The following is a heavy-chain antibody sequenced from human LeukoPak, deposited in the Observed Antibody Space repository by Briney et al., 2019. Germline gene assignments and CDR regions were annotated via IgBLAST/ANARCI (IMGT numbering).Heavy chain of an antibody. CDR1: GGPFSGYY. V-gene: IGHV4-34*01. Sequence: SETLSLTCAVYGGPFSGYYLSWIRQPPGKGLEWIGEINHSGSTNYNPSLKSRVTISVDTSKNQFSLKLSSVTAADTAVYYCARARAVGYYYYYYMDVWGKGTTVTVSS. J-gene: IGHJ6*03. CDR3: ARARAVGYYYYYYMDV. CDR2: INHSGST. D-gene: IGHD6-19*01.